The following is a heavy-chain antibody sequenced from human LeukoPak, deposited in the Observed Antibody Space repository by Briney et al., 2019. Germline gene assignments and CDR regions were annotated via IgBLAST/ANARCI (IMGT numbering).Heavy chain of an antibody. J-gene: IGHJ6*04. CDR3: AELGITMIEGV. Sequence: GGSLRLSCAASGFTFSSYEMNWVRQAPGKGLEWVSYISSSGSTIYYADSVKGRFTISRDNAKNSLYQQMNSLRAEDAAVYYCAELGITMIEGVWGKGTTVTISS. CDR2: ISSSGSTI. D-gene: IGHD3-22*01. V-gene: IGHV3-48*03. CDR1: GFTFSSYE.